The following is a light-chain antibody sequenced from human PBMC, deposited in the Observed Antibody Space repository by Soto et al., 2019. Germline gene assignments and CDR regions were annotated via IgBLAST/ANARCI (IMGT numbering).Light chain of an antibody. Sequence: EIVMTQSPATLSVSPGERATLSCRASQSVSSNLAWYQQKPGQAPRRLIYGASTRATGMPARFSGSGSGTEFTLTIGSLQSEDFAVYYCQQYNNWPPLTFGGGTKVEIK. CDR3: QQYNNWPPLT. V-gene: IGKV3-15*01. J-gene: IGKJ4*01. CDR2: GAS. CDR1: QSVSSN.